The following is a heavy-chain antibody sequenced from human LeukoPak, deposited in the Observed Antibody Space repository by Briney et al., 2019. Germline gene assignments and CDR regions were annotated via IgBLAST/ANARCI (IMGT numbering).Heavy chain of an antibody. CDR2: ISSSSSYI. CDR1: GFTFSSYS. CDR3: ARFRHIDGMDV. Sequence: GGSLRLSCAASGFTFSSYSMNWVRQAPGKGLEWASSISSSSSYIYYADSVKGRFTISRDNAKNSLYLQMNSLRAEDTAVYYCARFRHIDGMDVWGQGTTVTVSS. V-gene: IGHV3-21*01. D-gene: IGHD2-21*01. J-gene: IGHJ6*02.